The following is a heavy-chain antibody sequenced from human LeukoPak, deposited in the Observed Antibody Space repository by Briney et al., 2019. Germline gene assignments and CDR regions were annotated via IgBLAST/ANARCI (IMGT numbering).Heavy chain of an antibody. CDR3: ARDPADYYGSGSYYFTFDY. CDR2: IYHTGNT. V-gene: IGHV4-30-2*01. Sequence: SQTLSLTCTVSGGSISSGGYYWSWIRQPLGKGLEWIGYIYHTGNTYYNPSLKSRVTISVDRSKNQFSLKLSSVTAADTAVYYCARDPADYYGSGSYYFTFDYWGQGTLVTVSS. CDR1: GGSISSGGYY. D-gene: IGHD3-10*01. J-gene: IGHJ4*02.